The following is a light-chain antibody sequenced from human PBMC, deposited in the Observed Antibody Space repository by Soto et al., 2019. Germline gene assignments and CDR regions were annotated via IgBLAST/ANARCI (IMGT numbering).Light chain of an antibody. J-gene: IGKJ1*01. CDR2: WAS. Sequence: DIVMTQSPDSLAVSLGERATINCKSSQSIFYSSNNKNYLAWYQQKPGQPPKLLIYWASTRESGVPDRISGSGSGTDFTITITSLQAEDVAVYYCQQYYTASTWTFCQGTKVEIK. CDR3: QQYYTASTWT. V-gene: IGKV4-1*01. CDR1: QSIFYSSNNKNY.